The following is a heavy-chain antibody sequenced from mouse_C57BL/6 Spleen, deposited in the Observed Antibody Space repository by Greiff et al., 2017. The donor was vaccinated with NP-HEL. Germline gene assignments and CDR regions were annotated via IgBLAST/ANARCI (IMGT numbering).Heavy chain of an antibody. D-gene: IGHD3-3*01. J-gene: IGHJ2*01. CDR2: ISNGGGST. CDR3: ARGGDPYYFDD. Sequence: EVKVVESGGGLVQPGGSLKLSCAASGFTFSDYYMYWVRQTPEKRLEWVAYISNGGGSTYYPDTVKGRFTISRDNAKNTLYLQMSRLKSEDTAMYYCARGGDPYYFDDWGKGTTLTVSS. CDR1: GFTFSDYY. V-gene: IGHV5-12*01.